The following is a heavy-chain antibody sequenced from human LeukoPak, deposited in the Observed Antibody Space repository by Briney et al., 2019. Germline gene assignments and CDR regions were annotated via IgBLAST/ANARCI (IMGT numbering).Heavy chain of an antibody. CDR2: ISSSGTTI. Sequence: AESLRLSWAVSGFSFSDYYMSWIRQAPGKGLEWVSYISSSGTTIYYADSVKGRFTISRDNAKNSMYLQMNSLRAEDTAVYYCARDESGYTYYYYYGMDVWGQGTTVTVSS. V-gene: IGHV3-11*01. CDR3: ARDESGYTYYYYYGMDV. J-gene: IGHJ6*02. CDR1: GFSFSDYY. D-gene: IGHD3-22*01.